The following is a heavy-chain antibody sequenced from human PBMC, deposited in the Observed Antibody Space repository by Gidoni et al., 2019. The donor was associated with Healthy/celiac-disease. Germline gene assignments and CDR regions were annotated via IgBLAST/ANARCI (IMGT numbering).Heavy chain of an antibody. Sequence: EVQLLESGGGLVQPGGSLRLSCAASGFTFSSYSMSWVREAPGKGLAWVSAISGSGGSTYYADSVKGRFTISRDNSKNTLYLQMNSLRAEDTAVYYCAKEVYFGIGVVEVAFDIWGQGTMVTVSS. CDR3: AKEVYFGIGVVEVAFDI. J-gene: IGHJ3*02. D-gene: IGHD3-22*01. V-gene: IGHV3-23*01. CDR1: GFTFSSYS. CDR2: ISGSGGST.